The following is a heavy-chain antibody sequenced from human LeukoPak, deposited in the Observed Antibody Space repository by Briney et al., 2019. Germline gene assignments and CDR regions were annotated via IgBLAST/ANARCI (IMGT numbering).Heavy chain of an antibody. V-gene: IGHV3-20*04. CDR1: GFTFDDYS. Sequence: PGGSLRLSCAASGFTFDDYSMSWVRQAPGKGLEWVSGINWNGGSTGYADSVKGRFTISRDNAKNSLYLQMNSLRAEDTALYYCARGSSYDFWSGYGEDYYYYMDVWGKGTTVTVSS. CDR3: ARGSSYDFWSGYGEDYYYYMDV. CDR2: INWNGGST. D-gene: IGHD3-3*01. J-gene: IGHJ6*03.